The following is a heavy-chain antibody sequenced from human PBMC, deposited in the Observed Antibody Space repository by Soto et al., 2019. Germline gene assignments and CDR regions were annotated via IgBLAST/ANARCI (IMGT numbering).Heavy chain of an antibody. Sequence: QVQLVQSGAEVKKPGASVKVSCKASGYTFTSYYMHWVRHAPGQGLEWMGIINPSGGSSYAQKFQGRVTMTRDTSTSTVYMELSSVTSEDTAVYYCARDRIPPKGATGYWYFDLWGRGTLVTVSS. V-gene: IGHV1-46*03. D-gene: IGHD1-1*01. J-gene: IGHJ2*01. CDR2: INPSGGS. CDR3: ARDRIPPKGATGYWYFDL. CDR1: GYTFTSYY.